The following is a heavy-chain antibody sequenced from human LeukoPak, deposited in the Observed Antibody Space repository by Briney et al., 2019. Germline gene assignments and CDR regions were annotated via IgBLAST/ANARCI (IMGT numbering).Heavy chain of an antibody. CDR3: ARESLDYGDYELAFDI. Sequence: GASVKVSCKASGYTFTSYGISWVRQAPGQGLEWMGWINPNSGGTNYAQKFQGRVTMTRDTSISTAYMELSRLRSDDTAVYYCARESLDYGDYELAFDIWGQGTMVTVSS. V-gene: IGHV1-2*02. J-gene: IGHJ3*02. CDR1: GYTFTSYG. D-gene: IGHD4-17*01. CDR2: INPNSGGT.